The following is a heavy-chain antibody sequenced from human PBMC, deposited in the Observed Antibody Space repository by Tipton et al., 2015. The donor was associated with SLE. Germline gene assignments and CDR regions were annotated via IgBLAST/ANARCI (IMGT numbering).Heavy chain of an antibody. CDR3: VRDIGAFDI. J-gene: IGHJ3*02. V-gene: IGHV3-53*04. CDR1: GFTVSSNY. D-gene: IGHD3-3*01. CDR2: IYSGAAT. Sequence: VQLVQSGGGLVQPGGSLRLSCAVSGFTVSSNYISWVRQAPGKGLEWVSVIYSGAATYYADSVKGRFTISRHNSKNTVYLQMNSLRVEDTAVYYCVRDIGAFDIWGQGTVVTVS.